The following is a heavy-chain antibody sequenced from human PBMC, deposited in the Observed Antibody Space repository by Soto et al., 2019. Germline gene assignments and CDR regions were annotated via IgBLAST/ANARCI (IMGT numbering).Heavy chain of an antibody. CDR3: ARARRITIFGVVIGGKDGMDV. Sequence: TSVKVSCKASGYTFTSYYMHWVRQAPGQGLEWMGIINPSGGSTSYAQKFQGRVTMTRDTSTSTVYMELSSLRSEDTAVYYCARARRITIFGVVIGGKDGMDVWGQGTTVTVSS. CDR2: INPSGGST. D-gene: IGHD3-3*01. J-gene: IGHJ6*02. CDR1: GYTFTSYY. V-gene: IGHV1-46*01.